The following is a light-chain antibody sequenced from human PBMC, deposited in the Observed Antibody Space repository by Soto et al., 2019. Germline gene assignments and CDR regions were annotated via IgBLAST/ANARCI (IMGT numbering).Light chain of an antibody. CDR3: QQSYSTPLT. CDR1: QSINTY. V-gene: IGKV1-39*01. J-gene: IGKJ4*02. Sequence: DIQMTQSPSSLSASVGDRVTITCRASQSINTYLNWYQQKPGKAPNLLIYAASNLQSGVPSRFSGTESGTDFTLSISSLQPEDFATYYCQQSYSTPLTFGGGTQVEIK. CDR2: AAS.